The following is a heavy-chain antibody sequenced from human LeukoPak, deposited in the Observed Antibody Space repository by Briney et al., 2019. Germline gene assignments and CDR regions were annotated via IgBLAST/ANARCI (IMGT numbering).Heavy chain of an antibody. CDR1: GGSISTYF. V-gene: IGHV4-59*01. CDR3: ARGGYYSYYYLDV. CDR2: IYYTGSS. Sequence: KSSETLSLTCTVCGGSISTYFGSWLRQPPGKGLEWIGYIYYTGSSNYNPSLKSRVTISVDTSKNQFSLKLTSVTAADTAVYYCARGGYYSYYYLDVWGKGTTVTVSS. J-gene: IGHJ6*03.